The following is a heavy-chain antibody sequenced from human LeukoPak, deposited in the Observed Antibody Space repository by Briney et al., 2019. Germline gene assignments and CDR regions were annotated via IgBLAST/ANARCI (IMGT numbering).Heavy chain of an antibody. CDR2: IYSGGST. CDR1: GFTFSSNY. D-gene: IGHD3-22*01. CDR3: ARVRYYYDSSGPPRSIDY. V-gene: IGHV3-66*01. Sequence: GGSLRLSCAASGFTFSSNYMSWVRQAPGEGLEWVSVIYSGGSTYYADSVKGRFTISRDNSKNTLYLQMNSLRAEDTAVYYCARVRYYYDSSGPPRSIDYWGQGTLVTVSS. J-gene: IGHJ4*02.